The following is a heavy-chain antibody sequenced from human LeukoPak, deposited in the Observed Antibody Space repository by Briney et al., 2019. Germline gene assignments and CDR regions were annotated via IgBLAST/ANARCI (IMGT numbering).Heavy chain of an antibody. CDR2: IYHSGST. D-gene: IGHD2-15*01. Sequence: SETLSLTCAVSGGSISSGGYSWSWIRQPPGKGLEWIGSIYHSGSTYYNPSLKSRVTISVDTSENQFSLNLTSVTAADTAVYYCARGLGYCSGGNCYSADPSFHYWGQGTLVTVSS. CDR1: GGSISSGGYS. J-gene: IGHJ4*02. V-gene: IGHV4-30-2*03. CDR3: ARGLGYCSGGNCYSADPSFHY.